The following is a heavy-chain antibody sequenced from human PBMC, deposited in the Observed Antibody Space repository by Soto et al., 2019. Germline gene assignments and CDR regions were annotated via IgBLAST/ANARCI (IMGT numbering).Heavy chain of an antibody. CDR1: GFTVSSNY. V-gene: IGHV3-53*04. CDR3: ARGRAPNVLLWFGESPEYYYYMDV. D-gene: IGHD3-10*01. Sequence: GGSLRLSCAASGFTVSSNYMSWVRQAPGKGLEWVSVIYSGGSTYYADSVKGRFTISRHNSKNTLYLQMNSLRAEDTAVYYCARGRAPNVLLWFGESPEYYYYMDVWGKGTTVTVSS. CDR2: IYSGGST. J-gene: IGHJ6*03.